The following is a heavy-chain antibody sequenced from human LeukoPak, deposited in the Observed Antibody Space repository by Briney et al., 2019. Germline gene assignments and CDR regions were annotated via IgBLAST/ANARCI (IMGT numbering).Heavy chain of an antibody. V-gene: IGHV3-30*03. D-gene: IGHD1/OR15-1a*01. CDR3: ARNNYGPGAFDI. Sequence: GGSLRLSCAASGFTFSSYGMHWVRQAPGKGLEWVAVISYDGSNKYYADSVKGRFTISRDNSKNTLYLQMNSLRAEDTAVYYCARNNYGPGAFDIWGQGTMVTVSS. CDR1: GFTFSSYG. J-gene: IGHJ3*02. CDR2: ISYDGSNK.